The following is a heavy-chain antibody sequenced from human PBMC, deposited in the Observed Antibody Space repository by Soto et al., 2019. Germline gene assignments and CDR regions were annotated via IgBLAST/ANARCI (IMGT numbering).Heavy chain of an antibody. CDR3: AKPPQSYMHTTRVVFDY. V-gene: IGHV1-8*01. Sequence: ASVKVSCKASGYTFTSYDINWVRQATGQGLEWMGWMNPNSGNTGYAQKFQGRVTMTRNTSISTAYMELSSLRSEDTAVYYCAKPPQSYMHTTRVVFDYWGHGTLVTVSS. CDR2: MNPNSGNT. D-gene: IGHD5-18*01. CDR1: GYTFTSYD. J-gene: IGHJ4*01.